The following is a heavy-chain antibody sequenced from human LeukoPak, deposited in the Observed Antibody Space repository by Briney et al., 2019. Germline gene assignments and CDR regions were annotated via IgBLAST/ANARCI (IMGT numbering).Heavy chain of an antibody. D-gene: IGHD3-22*01. Sequence: ASVKVSCKASGYTFTGYYMHWVRQAHGQGLEWMGWINPYSGGTNYARKFQGRVTMTRDSSISTAYMELSSLRSDDTAVYYCARENDSGQNDYWGQGTLVTVSS. CDR3: ARENDSGQNDY. V-gene: IGHV1-2*02. J-gene: IGHJ4*02. CDR1: GYTFTGYY. CDR2: INPYSGGT.